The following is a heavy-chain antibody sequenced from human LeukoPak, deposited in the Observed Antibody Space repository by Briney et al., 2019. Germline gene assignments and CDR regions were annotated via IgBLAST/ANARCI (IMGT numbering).Heavy chain of an antibody. CDR3: AQSYSSSRGSYFDY. Sequence: GGSLRLSCAASGFTFSTYAMSWVRQAPGKGLEWVSTISGIGVSTLYADSVKGRFTISRDNSKNTLYLQMNSLRAEDTAVYYCAQSYSSSRGSYFDYWGQGALVTVSS. J-gene: IGHJ4*02. D-gene: IGHD6-6*01. CDR2: ISGIGVST. V-gene: IGHV3-23*01. CDR1: GFTFSTYA.